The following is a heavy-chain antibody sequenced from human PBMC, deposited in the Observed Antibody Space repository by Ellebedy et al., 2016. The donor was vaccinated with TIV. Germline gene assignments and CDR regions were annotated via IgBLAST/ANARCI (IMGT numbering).Heavy chain of an antibody. Sequence: GGSLRLSXAASGFTFSSSVMSWVRQAPGKGLEWVSAISGSGNTTYYADSVKGRFTISRDNSKNTLYLQMNSLRAEDTALYYCTKERLGYFDYWGQGALVTVSS. J-gene: IGHJ4*02. CDR1: GFTFSSSV. V-gene: IGHV3-23*01. D-gene: IGHD6-13*01. CDR2: ISGSGNTT. CDR3: TKERLGYFDY.